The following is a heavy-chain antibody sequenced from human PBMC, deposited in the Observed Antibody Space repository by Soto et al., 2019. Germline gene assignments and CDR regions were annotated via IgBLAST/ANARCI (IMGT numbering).Heavy chain of an antibody. CDR2: ISAYNGNT. D-gene: IGHD5-18*01. Sequence: ASVKVSCKASGYTFTSYGISWVRQAPGQGLEWMGWISAYNGNTNYAQKLQGRVTMTTDTSTSTAYMELRGLRSDDTAVYYCARVGRRAGYSYGYRYYYYGMDVWGQGTTVTVSS. V-gene: IGHV1-18*01. J-gene: IGHJ6*02. CDR1: GYTFTSYG. CDR3: ARVGRRAGYSYGYRYYYYGMDV.